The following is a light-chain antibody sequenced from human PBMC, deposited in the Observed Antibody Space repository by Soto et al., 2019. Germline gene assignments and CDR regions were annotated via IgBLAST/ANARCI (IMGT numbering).Light chain of an antibody. CDR1: QTISSN. J-gene: IGKJ2*01. CDR2: GAS. Sequence: EIVMTQSPATLSVSPGERATLSCRASQTISSNLAWYQQKPGQAPRLLIHGASTRATGVPARFSGSGSGTEFTLTISSLQSGGLAVYYCQQYHNWPPQYTFGQGTKLQIK. V-gene: IGKV3-15*01. CDR3: QQYHNWPPQYT.